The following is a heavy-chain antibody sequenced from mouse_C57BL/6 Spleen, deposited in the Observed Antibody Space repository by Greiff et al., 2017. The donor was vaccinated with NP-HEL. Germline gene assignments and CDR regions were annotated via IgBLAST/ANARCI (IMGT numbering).Heavy chain of an antibody. D-gene: IGHD2-3*01. J-gene: IGHJ4*01. V-gene: IGHV3-6*01. CDR3: AREVYDGYWNYAMDY. CDR2: ISYDGSN. CDR1: GYSITSGYY. Sequence: EVQLVESGPGLVKPSQSLSLTCSVTGYSITSGYYWNWIRQFPGNKLEWMGYISYDGSNNYNPSLKNRISITRDTSKNQFFLKLNSVTTEDTATYYCAREVYDGYWNYAMDYWGQGTSVTVSS.